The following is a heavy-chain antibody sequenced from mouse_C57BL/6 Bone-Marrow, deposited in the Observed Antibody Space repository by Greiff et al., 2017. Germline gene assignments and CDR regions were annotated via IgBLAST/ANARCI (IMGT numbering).Heavy chain of an antibody. D-gene: IGHD4-1*01. Sequence: VQLQQSGAELVRPGASVTLSCKASGYTFTDYEMHWVKQTPVHGLEWIGAIDPEIGGTAYNQKFKGKAILTADKSSSTAYMELRSLTSEDSAVYYCTRGLGHYFDYWGQGTTLTVSS. CDR1: GYTFTDYE. CDR2: IDPEIGGT. V-gene: IGHV1-15*01. J-gene: IGHJ2*01. CDR3: TRGLGHYFDY.